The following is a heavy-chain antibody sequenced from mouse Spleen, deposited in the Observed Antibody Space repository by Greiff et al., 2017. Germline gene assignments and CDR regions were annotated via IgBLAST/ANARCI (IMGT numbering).Heavy chain of an antibody. J-gene: IGHJ2*01. V-gene: IGHV1-64*01. CDR1: GYTFTSYW. Sequence: QVQLQQPGAELVKPGASVKLSCKASGYTFTSYWMHWVKQRPGQGLEWIGMIHPNSGSTNYNEKFKSKATLTVDKSSSTAYMQLSSLTSEDSAVYYCAWGTGGSSYFDYWGQGTTLTVSS. CDR2: IHPNSGST. CDR3: AWGTGGSSYFDY. D-gene: IGHD1-1*01.